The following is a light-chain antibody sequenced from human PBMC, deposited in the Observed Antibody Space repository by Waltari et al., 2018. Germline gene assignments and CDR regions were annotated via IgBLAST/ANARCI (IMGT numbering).Light chain of an antibody. CDR3: QQYYTTRLT. CDR2: WAS. V-gene: IGKV4-1*01. J-gene: IGKJ4*01. Sequence: DILLTQSPDSLSVSLGGRATINCKSSQSRLYTSDKNNYLAWFQHKRGQAPKRLIHWASDHEHGVPERFSGSGSGTDVTRTISSLQSEDVGVYYCQQYYTTRLTFGGGTNVEIK. CDR1: QSRLYTSDKNNY.